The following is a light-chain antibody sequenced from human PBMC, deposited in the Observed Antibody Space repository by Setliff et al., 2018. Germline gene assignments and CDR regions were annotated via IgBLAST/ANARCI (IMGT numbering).Light chain of an antibody. CDR2: EVS. CDR3: TSYTGSSTYV. CDR1: SSDVGAYNY. Sequence: QSVLTQPASVSGSPGQSITISCTGTSSDVGAYNYVSWCQQHPGKAPKLMIYEVSNRPSGVSNRFSGSKSGNTASLTISGLQAEDEADYYCTSYTGSSTYVFGTGTKVTV. V-gene: IGLV2-14*01. J-gene: IGLJ1*01.